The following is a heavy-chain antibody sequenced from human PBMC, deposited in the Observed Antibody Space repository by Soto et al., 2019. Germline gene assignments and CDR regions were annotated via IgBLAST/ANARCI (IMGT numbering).Heavy chain of an antibody. D-gene: IGHD1-26*01. V-gene: IGHV4-31*03. J-gene: IGHJ4*02. CDR2: IYYTGRT. CDR1: DGSVSRGGYY. CDR3: AREGSYHYFAY. Sequence: QVQLQESGPGLVKPSQTLSLACTVSDGSVSRGGYYWSWLRQSPGKGLEWIGTIYYTGRTSYNPSLKSRVTISLETSKRQFSLRLASVSAADTALYYCAREGSYHYFAYWGQGALVTVSS.